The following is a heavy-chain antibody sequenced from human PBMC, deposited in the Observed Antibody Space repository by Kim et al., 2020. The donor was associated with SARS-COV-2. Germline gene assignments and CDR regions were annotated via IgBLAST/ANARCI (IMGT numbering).Heavy chain of an antibody. Sequence: TGYAQNVQCRVTMTRNTSRSTAYMELSSLRSEDTAVYYCASERQLDAFDIWGQGTMVTVSS. D-gene: IGHD1-1*01. CDR3: ASERQLDAFDI. J-gene: IGHJ3*02. CDR2: T. V-gene: IGHV1-8*01.